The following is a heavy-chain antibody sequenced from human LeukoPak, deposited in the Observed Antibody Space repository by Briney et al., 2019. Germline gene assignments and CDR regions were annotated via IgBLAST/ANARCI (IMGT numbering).Heavy chain of an antibody. Sequence: NSSQTLSLTCTVSGGSISSGGYYWSWIRQHPGKGLEWIGYISYSGSTYSNPSLKSPFTISVDTSKNQFSLKLSSVTAADTAVYYCARAGDIVVVVAATKGPYGMDVWGQGTTVTVSS. CDR3: ARAGDIVVVVAATKGPYGMDV. V-gene: IGHV4-31*01. CDR2: ISYSGST. CDR1: GGSISSGGYY. J-gene: IGHJ6*02. D-gene: IGHD2-15*01.